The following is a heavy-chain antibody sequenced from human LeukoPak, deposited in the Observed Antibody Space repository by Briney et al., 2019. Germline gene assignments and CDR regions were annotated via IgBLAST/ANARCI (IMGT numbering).Heavy chain of an antibody. CDR2: FSGRGGTT. V-gene: IGHV3-23*01. J-gene: IGHJ4*01. D-gene: IGHD6-19*01. Sequence: GGSRRPSCAASGSTFSTLGRSWVRQAPGKGLEWVSTFSGRGGTTYYADFVKGRFTISRDNSKNTVYRQMNSLRAEDTAVFYCTNGHHISSAFYYFDYWGLGTQVTVSS. CDR1: GSTFSTLG. CDR3: TNGHHISSAFYYFDY.